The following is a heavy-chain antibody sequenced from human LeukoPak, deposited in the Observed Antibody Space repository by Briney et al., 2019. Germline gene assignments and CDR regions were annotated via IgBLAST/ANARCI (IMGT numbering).Heavy chain of an antibody. V-gene: IGHV3-23*01. J-gene: IGHJ5*02. CDR3: AKVSHYDSSGYYNH. CDR2: ISGSGGST. D-gene: IGHD3-22*01. CDR1: GFTVSSNY. Sequence: GGSLRLSCAASGFTVSSNYMTWVRQAPGKGLEWVSAISGSGGSTYYADSVKGRFTISRDNSKNTLYLQMNSLRAEDTAVYYCAKVSHYDSSGYYNHWGQGTLVTVSS.